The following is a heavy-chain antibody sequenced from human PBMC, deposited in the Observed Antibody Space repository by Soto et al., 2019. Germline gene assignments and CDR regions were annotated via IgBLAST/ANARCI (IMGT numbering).Heavy chain of an antibody. CDR2: IWYDGSNK. V-gene: IGHV3-33*01. CDR1: GFTFSSYG. J-gene: IGHJ6*02. Sequence: GGSLRLSCAASGFTFSSYGMHWVRQAPGKGLEWVAVIWYDGSNKYYADSVEGRFTISRDNSKNTLYLQMNSLRAEDTAVYYCARENILTGYPYYYYYYGMDVWGQGTTVTVSS. CDR3: ARENILTGYPYYYYYYGMDV. D-gene: IGHD3-9*01.